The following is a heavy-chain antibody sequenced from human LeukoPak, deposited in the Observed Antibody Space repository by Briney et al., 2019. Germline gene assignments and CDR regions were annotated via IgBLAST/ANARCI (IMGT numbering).Heavy chain of an antibody. CDR1: GYIFTVYN. CDR2: INPTSGST. CDR3: ARGRGGGYDWLGY. D-gene: IGHD5-12*01. V-gene: IGHV1-2*02. J-gene: IGHJ4*02. Sequence: ASVKVSCKASGYIFTVYNLHWVRHTPREGLEWMGWINPTSGSTNYAQKFQGRVTMTRDTSISTAYMELSRLRSDDTAVYYCARGRGGGYDWLGYWGQGTLVTVSS.